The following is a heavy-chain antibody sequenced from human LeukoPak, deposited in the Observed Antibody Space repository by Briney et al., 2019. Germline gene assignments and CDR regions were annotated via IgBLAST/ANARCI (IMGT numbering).Heavy chain of an antibody. V-gene: IGHV4-34*01. J-gene: IGHJ4*02. D-gene: IGHD3-3*01. CDR3: ARGGPTYYDFWSGYPYYFDY. CDR1: GGSFSGYY. CDR2: INHSGST. Sequence: SETLSLTCAVYGGSFSGYYWSWIRQPPGKGLEWIGEINHSGSTNYNPSLKSRVTISVDTSKNQFSLKLSSVTAADTAVYYYARGGPTYYDFWSGYPYYFDYWGQGTLVTVSS.